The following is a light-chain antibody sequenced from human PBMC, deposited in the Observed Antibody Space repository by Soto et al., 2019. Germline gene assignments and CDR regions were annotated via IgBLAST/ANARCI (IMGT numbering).Light chain of an antibody. V-gene: IGKV3-20*01. Sequence: EIVLTQSPGTLSLSPGERVTLSCRASQSVSSSYLAWYQQRPGQAPRLLIYGASSRATGIPDRFSGSGSGTGFTLTISRLEPEDFAVYYCHQYGSSPRTFGQGTKGDIK. CDR1: QSVSSSY. CDR3: HQYGSSPRT. J-gene: IGKJ1*01. CDR2: GAS.